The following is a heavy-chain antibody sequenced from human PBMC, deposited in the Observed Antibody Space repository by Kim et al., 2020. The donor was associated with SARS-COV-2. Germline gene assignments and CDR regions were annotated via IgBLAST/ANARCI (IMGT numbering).Heavy chain of an antibody. CDR3: TSTLGY. V-gene: IGHV3-15*01. J-gene: IGHJ4*02. D-gene: IGHD7-27*01. Sequence: TKGGTTHYTATVEGRFTISRDDSKNTLYLQMNSLKTEDTAVYYCTSTLGYWGQGTLVTVST. CDR2: TKGGTT.